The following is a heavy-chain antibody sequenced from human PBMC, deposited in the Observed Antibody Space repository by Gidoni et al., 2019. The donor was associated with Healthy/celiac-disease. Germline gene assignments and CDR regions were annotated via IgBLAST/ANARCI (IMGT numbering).Heavy chain of an antibody. CDR2: ISSSGSTI. CDR3: ARGLARIQLWSSFGY. J-gene: IGHJ4*02. CDR1: GFTFSSYE. D-gene: IGHD5-18*01. Sequence: EVQLVESGGGLVQPGGSLRLSCAASGFTFSSYEMNWVRQAPGKGLGLVSYISSSGSTIYYADSVKGRFTISRDNAKNSLYLQMNSLRAEDTAVYYCARGLARIQLWSSFGYWGQGTLVTVSS. V-gene: IGHV3-48*03.